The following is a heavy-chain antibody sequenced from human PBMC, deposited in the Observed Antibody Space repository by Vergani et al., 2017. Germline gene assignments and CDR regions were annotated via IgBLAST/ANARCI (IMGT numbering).Heavy chain of an antibody. CDR2: INHSGST. V-gene: IGHV4-34*01. Sequence: QVQLQESGPGLVKPSETLSLTCAVSGGSFSGYYWSWIRQPPGKGLEWIGEINHSGSTNYNPSLKSRVTISVDTSKNQFSLKLSSVTAADTAVYYCARGAILWSGEFSHRYYYYYYGMDVWGQGTTVTVSS. J-gene: IGHJ6*02. CDR1: GGSFSGYY. D-gene: IGHD3-10*01. CDR3: ARGAILWSGEFSHRYYYYYYGMDV.